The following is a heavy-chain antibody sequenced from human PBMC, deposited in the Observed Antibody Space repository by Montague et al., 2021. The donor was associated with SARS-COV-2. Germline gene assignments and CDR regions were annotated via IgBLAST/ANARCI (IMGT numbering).Heavy chain of an antibody. V-gene: IGHV4-59*01. CDR2: INSRVNS. D-gene: IGHD1-1*01. J-gene: IGHJ3*02. CDR3: ARDRGWNDFSALDI. CDR1: GGSIRSYY. Sequence: SETLSLTCNVSGGSIRSYYWSWIRQPPGEALEWLASINSRVNSYHNPSLKSRVFISIDPSKNQFNLELSSVTPADTAVYYCARDRGWNDFSALDIWGQGTVVTVSS.